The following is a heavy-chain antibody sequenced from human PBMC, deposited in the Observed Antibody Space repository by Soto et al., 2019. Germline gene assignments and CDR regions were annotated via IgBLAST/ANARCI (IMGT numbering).Heavy chain of an antibody. D-gene: IGHD2-8*01. Sequence: EVQLVESGGGLVQPGGSLRLSCAASGFTFSSYWMSWVRQAPGKGLEWVANIKQDGSEKYYVDSVKGRFTISRDNAKNSLYLQMNILRAEDTAVYYCAREILGYCTNGVCYSAYYYYYGMDVWGQGTTVTVSS. CDR2: IKQDGSEK. CDR3: AREILGYCTNGVCYSAYYYYYGMDV. V-gene: IGHV3-7*05. J-gene: IGHJ6*02. CDR1: GFTFSSYW.